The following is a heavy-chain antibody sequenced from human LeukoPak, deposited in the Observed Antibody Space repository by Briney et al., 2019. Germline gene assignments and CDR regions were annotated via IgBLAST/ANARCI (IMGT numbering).Heavy chain of an antibody. D-gene: IGHD3-3*02. J-gene: IGHJ4*02. Sequence: PSETLSLTCTVSGGSISSSTYFWGWIRQPPGKGLEWIGSIYYYSGSTYYNPSLKSRVTISVDTSKNQFSLKLSSVTAADTAVYYCARGRAFFDWGQGTLVTVSS. V-gene: IGHV4-39*07. CDR2: IYYYSGST. CDR3: ARGRAFFD. CDR1: GGSISSSTYF.